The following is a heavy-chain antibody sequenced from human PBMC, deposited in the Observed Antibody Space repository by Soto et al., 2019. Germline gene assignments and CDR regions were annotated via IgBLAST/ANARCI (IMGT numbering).Heavy chain of an antibody. V-gene: IGHV2-5*02. Sequence: QITLKESGPTLVKPTQTLTLTCTCSGFSLSTDGVCVGWIRQPPGKALEWLALIYWDDDQRYSPSLKTRITITKDTSKNQLVLTMTNMDPVDTATYYCAHAYGGTSWPNDAFDVWGQGTVVTVSS. CDR3: AHAYGGTSWPNDAFDV. D-gene: IGHD2-2*01. J-gene: IGHJ3*01. CDR1: GFSLSTDGVC. CDR2: IYWDDDQ.